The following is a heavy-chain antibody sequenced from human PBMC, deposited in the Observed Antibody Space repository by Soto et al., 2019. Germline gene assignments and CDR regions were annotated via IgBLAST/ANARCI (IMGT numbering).Heavy chain of an antibody. V-gene: IGHV3-33*01. CDR2: IWYDGSNK. CDR3: ARDGSLERNEDHYYYYGMDV. CDR1: GFTFSSYG. D-gene: IGHD1-1*01. Sequence: PGGSLRLSCAASGFTFSSYGMHWVRQAPGKGLEWVAVIWYDGSNKYYADSVKGRFTISRDNSKNTLYLQMNSLRAEDTAVYYCARDGSLERNEDHYYYYGMDVWGQGTTVTVSS. J-gene: IGHJ6*02.